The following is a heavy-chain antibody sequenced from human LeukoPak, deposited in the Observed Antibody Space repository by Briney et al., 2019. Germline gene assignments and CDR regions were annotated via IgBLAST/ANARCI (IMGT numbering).Heavy chain of an antibody. CDR2: IYSGGST. J-gene: IGHJ4*02. CDR3: AKAYDILTGYYPLDY. V-gene: IGHV3-53*01. D-gene: IGHD3-9*01. Sequence: PGRSLRLSCAASGFTFDDYAMHWVRQAPGKGLEWVSVIYSGGSTYYADSVKGRFTISRDNSKNTLYLQMSSLRAEDTAVYYCAKAYDILTGYYPLDYWGQGTLVTVSS. CDR1: GFTFDDYA.